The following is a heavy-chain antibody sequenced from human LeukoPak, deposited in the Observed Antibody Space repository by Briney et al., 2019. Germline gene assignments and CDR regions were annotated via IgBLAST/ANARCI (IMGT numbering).Heavy chain of an antibody. Sequence: SETLSLTCTGSGGSISSSEYYWGWIRQPPGKGLEWIGTIYYSGTTYYNPSLKSRVTISVDTSKNQFSLKLTSVTAADTAVYFCARGPYGSGSYYWGQGTLVTVSS. CDR2: IYYSGTT. CDR1: GGSISSSEYY. J-gene: IGHJ4*02. V-gene: IGHV4-39*07. D-gene: IGHD3-10*01. CDR3: ARGPYGSGSYY.